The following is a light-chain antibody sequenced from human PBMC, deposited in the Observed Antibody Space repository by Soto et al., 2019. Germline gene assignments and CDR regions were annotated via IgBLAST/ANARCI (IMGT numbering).Light chain of an antibody. Sequence: IVLTQSPGTLSLSPGERATLSCRASQSLTRSYLAWYQQRPGQAPRLLIYAASSRATGIPDRFSGSGSGTDFTLTISRLEPEDFAVYYCQQYDRSKTFGQGTRVEIK. CDR2: AAS. V-gene: IGKV3-20*01. CDR3: QQYDRSKT. CDR1: QSLTRSY. J-gene: IGKJ1*01.